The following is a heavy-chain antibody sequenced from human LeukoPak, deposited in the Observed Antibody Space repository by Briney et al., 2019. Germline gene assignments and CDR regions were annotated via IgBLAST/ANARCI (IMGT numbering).Heavy chain of an antibody. CDR1: GYTFTGYY. J-gene: IGHJ5*02. CDR3: ARDRTSGYNWFDP. CDR2: INSNSGDT. Sequence: GASVKVSCKASGYTFTGYYMHWVRQAPGQGLEWVGWINSNSGDTNYAQKFQGRVTMTRDTSISTAYMELSRLTSDDTDMYYCARDRTSGYNWFDPWGQGTLVTVSS. D-gene: IGHD3-22*01. V-gene: IGHV1-2*02.